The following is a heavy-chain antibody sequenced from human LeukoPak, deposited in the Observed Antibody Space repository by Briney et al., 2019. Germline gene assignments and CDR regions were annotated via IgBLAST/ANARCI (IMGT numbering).Heavy chain of an antibody. CDR1: GFTFSSSW. Sequence: GGSLRVSCAASGFTFSSSWMCWVRQAPGKGVEWVANIKQDGSEKYYVDSVKGRFTISRDNAKNSLYLQMNSLRAEDTAVYYCARWGTSIVATINDYWGQGTLVAVSS. D-gene: IGHD5-12*01. V-gene: IGHV3-7*01. J-gene: IGHJ4*02. CDR2: IKQDGSEK. CDR3: ARWGTSIVATINDY.